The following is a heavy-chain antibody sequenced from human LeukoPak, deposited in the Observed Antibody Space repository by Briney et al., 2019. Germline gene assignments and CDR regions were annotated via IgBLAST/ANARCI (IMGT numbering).Heavy chain of an antibody. CDR1: GFTFGDSY. CDR3: VRGARVAAD. Sequence: PGGSLRLSCAASGFTFGDSYMNWIRQAPGKGPEWVSYISGSSGATNYIDSVRGRFTDSRDNANKSLYLQMNSLRAEDTAVYYCVRGARVAADCGPGTLVTVSS. CDR2: ISGSSGAT. D-gene: IGHD2-15*01. V-gene: IGHV3-11*05. J-gene: IGHJ4*02.